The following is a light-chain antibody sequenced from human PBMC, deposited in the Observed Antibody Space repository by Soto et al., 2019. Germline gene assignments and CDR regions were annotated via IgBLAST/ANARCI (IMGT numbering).Light chain of an antibody. CDR1: DRDIGGYSS. CDR3: ISHTTTTYVI. J-gene: IGLJ2*01. V-gene: IGLV2-14*01. Sequence: QSVLTQPASVSGSPGQSITISCTGSDRDIGGYSSVSWYQLRPGKAPKLIIYEVTYRPSGVSTRFSGSRSGNTASLTISGLQNEDEADYYCISHTTTTYVIFSGGTKLTVL. CDR2: EVT.